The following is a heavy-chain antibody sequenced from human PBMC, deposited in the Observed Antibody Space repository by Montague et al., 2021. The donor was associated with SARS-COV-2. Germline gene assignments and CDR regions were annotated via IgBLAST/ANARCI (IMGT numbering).Heavy chain of an antibody. CDR2: MHDSGTA. CDR3: TRLPRGSGTWGYSDY. CDR1: DGSIRSYY. J-gene: IGHJ4*02. Sequence: SETLSLTCTVSDGSIRSYYWNWMRQTPGKGLEWIGYMHDSGTANYNPSLRSRVTLMVDASRNQFSLELSSVTAADTAMYYCTRLPRGSGTWGYSDYWAQGTLVTVSS. D-gene: IGHD3-10*01. V-gene: IGHV4-59*08.